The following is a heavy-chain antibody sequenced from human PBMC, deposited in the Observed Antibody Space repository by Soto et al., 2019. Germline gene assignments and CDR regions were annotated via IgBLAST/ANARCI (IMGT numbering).Heavy chain of an antibody. CDR1: GFSLSTGGVG. CDR2: IYWDDDK. V-gene: IGHV2-5*02. J-gene: IGHJ5*02. D-gene: IGHD4-17*01. CDR3: AHRPTVVIGNWFDP. Sequence: GSGPTLVNPTQTLTLTCTFSGFSLSTGGVGVGWIRQPPGKALEWLALIYWDDDKRYSPSLKSRHTITKDTSKNQVVLTMTNMDPVDTATYYCAHRPTVVIGNWFDPWGQGXLVTVYS.